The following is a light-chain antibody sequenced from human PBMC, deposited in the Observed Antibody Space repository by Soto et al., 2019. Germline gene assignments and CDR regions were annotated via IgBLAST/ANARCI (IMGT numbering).Light chain of an antibody. V-gene: IGKV3-15*01. J-gene: IGKJ1*01. Sequence: EIVMTQSPATLSVSPGERATLSCRASQSVSSNLAWYQQKPGQAPRLLIYGASTRATGIPARFSGSGSGTEFTLTISSLHSEDFAVYYCQQYNNSWTFGQGTKVEIK. CDR1: QSVSSN. CDR2: GAS. CDR3: QQYNNSWT.